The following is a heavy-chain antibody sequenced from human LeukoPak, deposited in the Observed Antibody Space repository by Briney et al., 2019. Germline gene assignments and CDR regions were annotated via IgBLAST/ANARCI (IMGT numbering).Heavy chain of an antibody. CDR2: IAGNGSST. CDR1: GFSFSYYA. D-gene: IGHD3-3*01. CDR3: ARSKKDLLEPADPNLHYMHL. V-gene: IGHV3-64*02. Sequence: PGGSLRLSCAVSGFSFSYYAMHWVRQAPGKGLEYVATIAGNGSSTYEADSVRGRFTITRDNYKNTVDLQMGGLRAEDTAVYYCARSKKDLLEPADPNLHYMHLWGKGPTVPVSS. J-gene: IGHJ6*03.